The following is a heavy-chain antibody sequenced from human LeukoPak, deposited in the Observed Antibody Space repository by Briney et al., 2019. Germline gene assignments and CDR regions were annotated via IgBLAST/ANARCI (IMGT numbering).Heavy chain of an antibody. Sequence: GESLKTSCKGSGYSFTSYWIGWVRQMPGKGLEWMGIIYPGDSDTRYSPSFQGQVTISADKSISTAYLQWSSLKASDTAMYYCARGPYSNYLSNYYYYGMDVWGQGTTVTVSS. J-gene: IGHJ6*02. CDR3: ARGPYSNYLSNYYYYGMDV. CDR2: IYPGDSDT. D-gene: IGHD4-11*01. CDR1: GYSFTSYW. V-gene: IGHV5-51*01.